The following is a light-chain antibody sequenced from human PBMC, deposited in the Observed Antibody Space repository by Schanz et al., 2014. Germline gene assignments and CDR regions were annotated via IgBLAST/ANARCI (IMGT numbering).Light chain of an antibody. CDR1: SSDVGGYNY. J-gene: IGLJ2*01. CDR3: SSYTSSSTLGV. Sequence: QSALTQPASVSGSPGQSITISCTGTSSDVGGYNYVTWYQQYPGKAPKVIIYDVSDRPSGVSNRFSGSKSGNTASLTISGLQAEDEADYYCSSYTSSSTLGVFGGGTKLTVL. CDR2: DVS. V-gene: IGLV2-14*03.